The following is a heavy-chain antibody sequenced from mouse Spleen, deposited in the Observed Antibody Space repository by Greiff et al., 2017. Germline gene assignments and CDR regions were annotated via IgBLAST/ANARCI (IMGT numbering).Heavy chain of an antibody. Sequence: DVHLVESGGGLVQPGGSLKLSCATSGFTFSDYYMYWVRQTPEKRLEWVAYISNGGGSTYYPDTVKGRFTISRDNAKNTLYLQMSRLKSEDTAMYYCARPVTPDYAMDYWGQGTSVTVSS. CDR1: GFTFSDYY. J-gene: IGHJ4*01. D-gene: IGHD2-1*01. V-gene: IGHV5-12*02. CDR2: ISNGGGST. CDR3: ARPVTPDYAMDY.